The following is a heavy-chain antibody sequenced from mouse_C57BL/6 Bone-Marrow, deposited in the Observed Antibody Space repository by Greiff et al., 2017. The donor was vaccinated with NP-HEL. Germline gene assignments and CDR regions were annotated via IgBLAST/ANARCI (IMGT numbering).Heavy chain of an antibody. J-gene: IGHJ3*01. V-gene: IGHV5-6*01. CDR3: AATMITFAY. Sequence: EVKLMESGGDLVKPGGSLKLSCAASGFTFSSYGMSWVRQTPDKRLEWVATISSGGSYTYYPDSVKGRFTISRDNAKNTLYLQMSSLKSEDTAMYYCAATMITFAYWGQGTLVTVSA. D-gene: IGHD2-4*01. CDR1: GFTFSSYG. CDR2: ISSGGSYT.